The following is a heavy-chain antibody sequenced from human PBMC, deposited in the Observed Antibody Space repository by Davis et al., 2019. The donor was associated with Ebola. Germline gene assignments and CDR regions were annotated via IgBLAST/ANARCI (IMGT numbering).Heavy chain of an antibody. CDR1: GGTFSSYA. Sequence: LVKVSCKASGGTFSSYAISWVRQAPGQGLEWMGGIIPIFGTANYAQKFQGRVTITADESTSTAYMELSSLRSEDTAVYYCARDLERYGSGSFFDYWGQGTLVTVSS. V-gene: IGHV1-69*13. CDR2: IIPIFGTA. CDR3: ARDLERYGSGSFFDY. J-gene: IGHJ4*02. D-gene: IGHD3-10*01.